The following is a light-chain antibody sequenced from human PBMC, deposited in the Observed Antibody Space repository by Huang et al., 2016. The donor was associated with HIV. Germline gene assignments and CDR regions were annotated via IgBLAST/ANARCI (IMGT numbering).Light chain of an antibody. Sequence: DIQMTQSPSSLSASVGDRVPITCRASHSISKYLNWYQHKPGKAPKVLIYAASSLQRGVPSRFNGSGSGTDFTLTITSLQPEDVASYFWQQSYTTPDTFGQGTKLEIK. V-gene: IGKV1-39*01. CDR3: QQSYTTPDT. J-gene: IGKJ2*01. CDR2: AAS. CDR1: HSISKY.